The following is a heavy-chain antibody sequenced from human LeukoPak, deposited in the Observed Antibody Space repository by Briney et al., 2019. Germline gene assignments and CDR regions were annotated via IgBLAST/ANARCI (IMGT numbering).Heavy chain of an antibody. CDR3: ASHPYYGDYGGFFDY. V-gene: IGHV4-39*07. D-gene: IGHD4-17*01. CDR1: GGSISSSSYY. CDR2: IYYSGST. Sequence: SETLSLTCTVSGGSISSSSYYWGWIRQPPGKGLEWIGSIYYSGSTYYNPSLKSRVTISVDTSKNQFSLKLSSVTAADTAVYYCASHPYYGDYGGFFDYWGQGTLVTVSS. J-gene: IGHJ4*02.